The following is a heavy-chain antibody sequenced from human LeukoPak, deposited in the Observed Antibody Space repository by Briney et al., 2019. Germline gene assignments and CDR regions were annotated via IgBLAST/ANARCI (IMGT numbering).Heavy chain of an antibody. Sequence: SETLSLTCTVCGDSLTSFYLTWIRQPAGKGLEGIGRIYTSGSPHYNPSLKSRDTMSIDTSKNQFSLKLTSVTAADTAVYYCAARNKPGIGAREFEYWGQGTLVTVSS. CDR1: GDSLTSFY. V-gene: IGHV4-4*07. CDR3: AARNKPGIGAREFEY. CDR2: IYTSGSP. J-gene: IGHJ4*02. D-gene: IGHD6-6*01.